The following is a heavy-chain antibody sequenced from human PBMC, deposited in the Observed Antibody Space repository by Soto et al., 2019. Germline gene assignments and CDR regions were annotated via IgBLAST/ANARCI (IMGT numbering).Heavy chain of an antibody. Sequence: PSETLSLTCTVSGDSITSTSYYWSWIRQPAGKGLEWIGRIYTSGSTNYNPSLKSRVTMSVDTSKNQFSLKLSSVTAADTAVYYCARDSRTYYDFWSGWAPYYYYYGMDVWGQGTTVTVSS. CDR2: IYTSGST. V-gene: IGHV4-61*02. D-gene: IGHD3-3*01. CDR1: GDSITSTSYY. CDR3: ARDSRTYYDFWSGWAPYYYYYGMDV. J-gene: IGHJ6*02.